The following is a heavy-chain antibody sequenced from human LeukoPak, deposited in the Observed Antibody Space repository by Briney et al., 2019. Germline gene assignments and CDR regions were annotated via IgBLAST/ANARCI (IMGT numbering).Heavy chain of an antibody. CDR3: ARDLMGGFDS. CDR2: IGDDGGDQ. D-gene: IGHD3-16*01. CDR1: GFTFSGHG. V-gene: IGHV3-30*02. J-gene: IGHJ4*02. Sequence: GGSLRLSCAASGFTFSGHGMHWVRQPPAVGLEWLAFIGDDGGDQHYTDSVKGRFTISRDNSKNTLFLQLNSLTPEDTALYLGARDLMGGFDSWGQGTLVTVSS.